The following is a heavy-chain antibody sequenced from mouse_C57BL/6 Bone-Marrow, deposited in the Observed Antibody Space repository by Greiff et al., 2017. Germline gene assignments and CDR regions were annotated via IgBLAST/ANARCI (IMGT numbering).Heavy chain of an antibody. J-gene: IGHJ3*01. CDR3: ARGIYYDAWFAY. CDR1: GFTFSDYY. V-gene: IGHV5-12*01. Sequence: EVQLVESGGGLVQPGGSLKLSCAASGFTFSDYYMYWVRQTPEKRLEWVAYISNGGGSTYYPDTVKGRFTISRDNAKNTLYLQMSRLKSEDTAMYYCARGIYYDAWFAYWGQGTLVTVSA. D-gene: IGHD2-4*01. CDR2: ISNGGGST.